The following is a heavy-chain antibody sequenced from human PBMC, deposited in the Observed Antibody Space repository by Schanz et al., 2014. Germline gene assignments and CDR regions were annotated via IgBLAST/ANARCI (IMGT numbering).Heavy chain of an antibody. Sequence: QVQLVQSGAEVQKPGASVKVSCKASGYTFTTYYMHWVRQAPGQGLEWMGIINPSGGSTTYAQKFQGRVTMTRDTSTSTVYMELSSLRSDDTAVYYCARDRGHVEQLVLEWYYAMDVWGQGTTVAVSS. CDR3: ARDRGHVEQLVLEWYYAMDV. V-gene: IGHV1-46*01. CDR1: GYTFTTYY. CDR2: INPSGGST. D-gene: IGHD6-6*01. J-gene: IGHJ6*02.